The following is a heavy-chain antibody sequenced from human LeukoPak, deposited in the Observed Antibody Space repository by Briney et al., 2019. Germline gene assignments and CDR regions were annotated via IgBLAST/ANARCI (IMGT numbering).Heavy chain of an antibody. V-gene: IGHV1-18*01. J-gene: IGHJ4*02. CDR3: ARGLRSGVGQGGRHLLYYFDY. Sequence: ASVKVSCKASGYTFTSYGISWVRQAPGQGLEWMGWISAYNGNTNYAQKLQGRVTMTTDTSTSTAYMELRSLRSDDTAVYYCARGLRSGVGQGGRHLLYYFDYWGQGTLVTVTS. CDR2: ISAYNGNT. CDR1: GYTFTSYG. D-gene: IGHD3-16*01.